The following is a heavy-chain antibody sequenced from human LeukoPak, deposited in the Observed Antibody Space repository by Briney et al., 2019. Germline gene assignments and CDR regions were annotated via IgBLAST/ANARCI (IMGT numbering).Heavy chain of an antibody. Sequence: ASVKVSCKASGYTFTSYGISWVRQAPGQGLEWMGWISAYNGSTNYAQKLQGRVTMTTDTSTSTAYMELRSLRSDDTAVYYCARAIELELSYKFDYWGQGTLVTVSS. V-gene: IGHV1-18*01. CDR2: ISAYNGST. D-gene: IGHD1-7*01. CDR1: GYTFTSYG. CDR3: ARAIELELSYKFDY. J-gene: IGHJ4*02.